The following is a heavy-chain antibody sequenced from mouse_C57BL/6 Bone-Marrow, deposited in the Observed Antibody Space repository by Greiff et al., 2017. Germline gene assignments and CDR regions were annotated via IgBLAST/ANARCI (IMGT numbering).Heavy chain of an antibody. D-gene: IGHD2-4*01. CDR1: GYTFTDYN. V-gene: IGHV1-18*01. CDR3: ARSGYDYPYYYAMDY. CDR2: INPNNGGT. Sequence: VQLQQSGPELVKPGASVKIPCEASGYTFTDYNMDWVKQSHGKSLEWIGDINPNNGGTIYNQKFKGKATLTVDKSSSTAYMELRSLTSEDTAVYYCARSGYDYPYYYAMDYWGQGTSVTVSS. J-gene: IGHJ4*01.